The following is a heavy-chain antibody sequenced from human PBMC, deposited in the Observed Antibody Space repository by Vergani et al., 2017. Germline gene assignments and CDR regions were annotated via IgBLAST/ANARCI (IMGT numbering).Heavy chain of an antibody. CDR3: ASPGPTYYDSSGYYI. CDR2: IYYSGST. V-gene: IGHV4-39*01. D-gene: IGHD3-22*01. J-gene: IGHJ6*02. CDR1: GGSISSSSYY. Sequence: QLQLQESGPGLVKPSETLSLTCTVSGGSISSSSYYWGWIRQPPGKGLEWSGSIYYSGSTYYNPSLKSRVTISVDTSKNQFSLKLSAVTAADTAVYYGASPGPTYYDSSGYYIWGQGTTVTVSS.